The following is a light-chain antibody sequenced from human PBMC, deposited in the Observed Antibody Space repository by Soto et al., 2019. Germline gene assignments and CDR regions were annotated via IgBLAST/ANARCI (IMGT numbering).Light chain of an antibody. CDR3: QQYGSSPRVT. Sequence: DIVMTQSPDSLAVSLAERATINCKSSERVLYSSNNKNYLAWYQQKPGQPPKLLIYWASTRESGVPDRFSGSGSGTDFTLTISRLEPEDFAVYYCQQYGSSPRVTFGQGTRLETK. V-gene: IGKV4-1*01. CDR1: ERVLYSSNNKNY. J-gene: IGKJ5*01. CDR2: WAS.